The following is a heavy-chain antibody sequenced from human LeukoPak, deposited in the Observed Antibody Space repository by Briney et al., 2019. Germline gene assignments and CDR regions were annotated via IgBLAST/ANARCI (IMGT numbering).Heavy chain of an antibody. V-gene: IGHV3-30-3*01. CDR3: AKALGDFWSGRPFDY. Sequence: GGSLRLSCAASGFTFSSYAMHWVRQAPGKGLEWVAVISYDGSNKYYADSVKGRFTISRDNSKNTLYLQMNSLRAEDTAVYYCAKALGDFWSGRPFDYWGQGTLVTVSS. D-gene: IGHD3-3*01. CDR1: GFTFSSYA. J-gene: IGHJ4*02. CDR2: ISYDGSNK.